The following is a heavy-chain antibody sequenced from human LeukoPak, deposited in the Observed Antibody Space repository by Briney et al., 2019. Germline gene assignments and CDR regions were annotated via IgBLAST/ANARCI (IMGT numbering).Heavy chain of an antibody. J-gene: IGHJ4*02. D-gene: IGHD3-10*01. V-gene: IGHV4-39*01. Sequence: SETLSLTCTVSVGSAASNIYYWAWIRQPPGKGLECIASIYYSGTTYYNPSLESRVTVSTDKSNNQSSLRLTSVTAPDTLVYYCAKPAIRGPYFEDWGQGTPVHGSS. CDR2: IYYSGTT. CDR3: AKPAIRGPYFED. CDR1: VGSAASNIYY.